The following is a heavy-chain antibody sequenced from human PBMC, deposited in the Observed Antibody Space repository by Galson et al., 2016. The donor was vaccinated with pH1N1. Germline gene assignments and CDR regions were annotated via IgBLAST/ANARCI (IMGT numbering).Heavy chain of an antibody. CDR3: AKGGYRDYGLDVFDI. CDR1: GSNSDYN. J-gene: IGHJ3*02. D-gene: IGHD4-17*01. V-gene: IGHV3-23*01. Sequence: SLRLSCAASGSNSDYNMNWVRLAPGKGLEWVSSISGSGGRKHYADSVQGRFIISRDNSKNTLYLQRNSHRAGDTALYFCAKGGYRDYGLDVFDIWGQGAKVIVSS. CDR2: ISGSGGRK.